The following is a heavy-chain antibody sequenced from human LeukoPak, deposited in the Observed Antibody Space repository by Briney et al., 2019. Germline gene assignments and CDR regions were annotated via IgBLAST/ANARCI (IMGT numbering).Heavy chain of an antibody. CDR1: GGSISSSSYY. D-gene: IGHD1-26*01. CDR3: AREGGSYRTYYFDY. V-gene: IGHV4-39*07. J-gene: IGHJ4*02. CDR2: IYYSGST. Sequence: SETLSLTCTVSGGSISSSSYYWGWIRQPPGKGLEWIGSIYYSGSTYYNPSLKSRVTISVDTSKNQFSLKLSSVTAADTAVYYCAREGGSYRTYYFDYWGQGTLVTVSS.